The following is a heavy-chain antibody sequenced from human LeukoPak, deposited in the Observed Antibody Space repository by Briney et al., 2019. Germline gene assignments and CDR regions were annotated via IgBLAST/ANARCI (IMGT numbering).Heavy chain of an antibody. D-gene: IGHD6-13*01. V-gene: IGHV1-69*05. CDR3: ARGPLIPGIAAAGYDY. Sequence: ASVKVSSKASGGTFSSYAISWVRQAPGQGLEWMGGIIPIFGTANYAQTFQGRVTITTDESTSTAYMELSSLRSEDTAVYYCARGPLIPGIAAAGYDYWGQGTLVTVSS. J-gene: IGHJ4*02. CDR1: GGTFSSYA. CDR2: IIPIFGTA.